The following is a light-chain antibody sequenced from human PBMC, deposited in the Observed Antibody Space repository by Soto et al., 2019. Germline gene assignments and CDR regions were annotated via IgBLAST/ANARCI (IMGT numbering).Light chain of an antibody. Sequence: EIVLTQSPGTLSLSPGERATLSCRASQSMRNSYLAWYQQRPGQAHRLLIYGASTRATGIPDRFSGSGSGTDFTHTFSRLEPADFAVSYCQQYDMLPQLSFGRDTYVDIK. V-gene: IGKV3-20*01. CDR1: QSMRNSY. J-gene: IGKJ3*01. CDR2: GAS. CDR3: QQYDMLPQLS.